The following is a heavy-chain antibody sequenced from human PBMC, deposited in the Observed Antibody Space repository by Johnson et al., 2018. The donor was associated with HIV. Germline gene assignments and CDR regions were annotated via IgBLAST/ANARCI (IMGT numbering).Heavy chain of an antibody. J-gene: IGHJ3*02. CDR1: GFTFSSYW. CDR3: ARDRPRYSGYVEYAFDI. CDR2: ISFDGSNK. V-gene: IGHV3-30*19. D-gene: IGHD5-12*01. Sequence: QVQLVESGGGVVQPGRSLRLSCAASGFTFSSYWMSWVRQAPGKGLEWMAVISFDGSNKYYADSVKGRFTISRANSKNTLYLQMNSLRAEDSGVYYCARDRPRYSGYVEYAFDIWGQGTMVTVSS.